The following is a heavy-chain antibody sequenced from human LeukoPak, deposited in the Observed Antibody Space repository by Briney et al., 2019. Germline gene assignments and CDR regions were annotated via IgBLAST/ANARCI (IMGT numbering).Heavy chain of an antibody. CDR3: AREGYYGAFDI. CDR2: IGANSAI. D-gene: IGHD3-10*01. V-gene: IGHV3-48*02. J-gene: IGHJ3*02. Sequence: GGSLRLSCAASGFTFSDYSMNWVRQAPGKGLEWVSYIGANSAIYYADSVKGGFTISRDNAKNSLSLQMNSLRDDDTAVYYCAREGYYGAFDIWGQGTVVTVSS. CDR1: GFTFSDYS.